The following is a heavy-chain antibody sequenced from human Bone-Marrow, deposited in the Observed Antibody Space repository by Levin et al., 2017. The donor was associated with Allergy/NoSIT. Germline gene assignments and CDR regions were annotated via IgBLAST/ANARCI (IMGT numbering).Heavy chain of an antibody. Sequence: SETLSLTCTVSGVSITSGSYYWSWIRQPAGKGLEWIGHSYTSGNITYNPSLKSRVTISLVTSKNQFSLKLRSVTAADTAVYYCARVLQYSYYYTDVWGKGTMVTVSS. CDR3: ARVLQYSYYYTDV. D-gene: IGHD2-21*01. J-gene: IGHJ6*03. CDR2: SYTSGNI. CDR1: GVSITSGSYY. V-gene: IGHV4-61*09.